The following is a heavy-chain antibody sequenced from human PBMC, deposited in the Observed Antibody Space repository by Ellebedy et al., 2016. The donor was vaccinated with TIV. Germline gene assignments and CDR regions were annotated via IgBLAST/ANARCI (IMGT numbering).Heavy chain of an antibody. V-gene: IGHV3-7*03. J-gene: IGHJ4*02. CDR3: LRVMWPVPGPVDPFDY. Sequence: GESLKISCAASGFTFSNYCMSWVRQAPGKGLEWVANIKQGGSEIHYADSVKGRFTISRDKAKSSLYLQMNSLRAEDTAVFYCLRVMWPVPGPVDPFDYWGQGTPVTVSS. CDR1: GFTFSNYC. CDR2: IKQGGSEI. D-gene: IGHD6-19*01.